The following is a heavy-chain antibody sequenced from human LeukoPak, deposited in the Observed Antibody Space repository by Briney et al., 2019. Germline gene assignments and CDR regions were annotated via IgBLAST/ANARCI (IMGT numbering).Heavy chain of an antibody. J-gene: IGHJ4*02. CDR3: ARPTYGDYEPFFDY. CDR2: ISSSSSYI. D-gene: IGHD4-17*01. V-gene: IGHV3-21*01. CDR1: GFTFSTYS. Sequence: PGGSLRLSCAASGFTFSTYSMIWVRQAPGKGLEWVSSISSSSSYIYYADSVKGRFTISRDNAKNALYLQMNSLRAEDTAVYYCARPTYGDYEPFFDYWGQGTLVTVSS.